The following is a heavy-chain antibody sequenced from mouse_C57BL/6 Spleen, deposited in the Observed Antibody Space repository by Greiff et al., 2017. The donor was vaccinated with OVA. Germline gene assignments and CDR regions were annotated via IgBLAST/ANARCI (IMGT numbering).Heavy chain of an antibody. V-gene: IGHV5-6*01. CDR1: GFTFSSYG. D-gene: IGHD1-1*01. CDR2: ISSGGSYT. J-gene: IGHJ2*01. CDR3: ARGGDLSPSFDY. Sequence: VQLKESGGDLVKPGGSLKLSCAASGFTFSSYGMSWVRQTPDKRLEWVATISSGGSYTYYPDSVKGRFTISRDNAKNTLYLQMSSLKSEDTAMYYCARGGDLSPSFDYWGQGTTLTVSS.